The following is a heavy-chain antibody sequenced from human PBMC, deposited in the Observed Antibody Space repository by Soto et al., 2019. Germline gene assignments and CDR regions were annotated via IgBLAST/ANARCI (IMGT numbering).Heavy chain of an antibody. CDR1: GFTFSSYA. J-gene: IGHJ3*02. CDR3: AKDPDIVVVVAATGPLI. CDR2: ISGSGGST. D-gene: IGHD2-15*01. V-gene: IGHV3-23*01. Sequence: GESLKISCAASGFTFSSYAMSWVRQAPGKGLEWVSAISGSGGSTYYADSVKGRFTISRDNSKNTLYLQMNSLRAEDTAVYYCAKDPDIVVVVAATGPLIWGQGTMVTVSS.